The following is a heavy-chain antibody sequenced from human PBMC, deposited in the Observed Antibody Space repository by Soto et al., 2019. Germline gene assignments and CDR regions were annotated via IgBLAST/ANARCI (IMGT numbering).Heavy chain of an antibody. CDR2: IKSKTDGGTT. Sequence: GGSLRLSWAASGFTFSNAWMSWVRQAPGKGLEWVGRIKSKTDGGTTDYAAPVKGRFTISRDDSKNTLYLQMNSLKTEDTAVYYCTTGYRYYYYYGMDVWGQGTTVTVFS. D-gene: IGHD1-1*01. CDR3: TTGYRYYYYYGMDV. CDR1: GFTFSNAW. V-gene: IGHV3-15*01. J-gene: IGHJ6*02.